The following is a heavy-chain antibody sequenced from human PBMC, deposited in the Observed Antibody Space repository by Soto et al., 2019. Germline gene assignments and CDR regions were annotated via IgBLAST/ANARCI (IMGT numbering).Heavy chain of an antibody. CDR2: IYYNGDS. D-gene: IGHD3-22*01. V-gene: IGHV4-39*01. Sequence: SETLSLTCTVSGGSISSGGYCWSWIRQPPGKGLEWIGSIYYNGDSYYNPSLRSRVALSVDTSKNQFSLRLNSVTVADTAVYFCFVLLGYSSPWWGQGTLVTVSS. CDR1: GGSISSGGYC. CDR3: FVLLGYSSPW. J-gene: IGHJ1*01.